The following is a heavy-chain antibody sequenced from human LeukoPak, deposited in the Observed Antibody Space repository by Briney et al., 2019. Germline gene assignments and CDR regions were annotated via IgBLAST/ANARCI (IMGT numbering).Heavy chain of an antibody. D-gene: IGHD3-22*01. Sequence: GGSLRLSCAASGFTFSSYGMHWVRQAPGKGLEWVAVIWYDGSNKYYADSVKGRFTISRDNSKNTVYLQMNSLRAEDTAVYYCASPYYDSSGYYYWGNAFDIWGQGTMVTVSS. V-gene: IGHV3-33*01. J-gene: IGHJ3*02. CDR1: GFTFSSYG. CDR2: IWYDGSNK. CDR3: ASPYYDSSGYYYWGNAFDI.